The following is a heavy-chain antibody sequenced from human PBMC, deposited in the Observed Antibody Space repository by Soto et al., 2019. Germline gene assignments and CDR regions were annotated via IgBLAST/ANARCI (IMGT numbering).Heavy chain of an antibody. Sequence: GGSLRLSCAASGFTFSNYAISWVRQGPGEGLEWVSTTIGSGGSTYYTDSVKGRVTMTTDTSTSTAYMELRSLISDDTAVYYCAAGGRYSGYDSSSALYDYWGQGTLVTVSS. J-gene: IGHJ4*02. CDR1: GFTFSNYA. D-gene: IGHD5-12*01. CDR3: AAGGRYSGYDSSSALYDY. V-gene: IGHV3-23*01. CDR2: TIGSGGST.